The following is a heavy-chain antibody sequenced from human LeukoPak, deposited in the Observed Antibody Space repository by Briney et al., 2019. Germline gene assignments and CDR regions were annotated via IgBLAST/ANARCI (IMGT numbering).Heavy chain of an antibody. CDR1: GGSISSYY. D-gene: IGHD5-12*01. V-gene: IGHV4-59*01. CDR2: IYNSGSI. J-gene: IGHJ3*02. CDR3: ARGRGFDAFDI. Sequence: SETLSLTCTASGGSISSYYWSWIRQPPGKGLEWIGYIYNSGSINYNPSLKSRVTISVDTSKNQFSLKLSSVTAADTALYYCARGRGFDAFDIWGQGTVVTVSS.